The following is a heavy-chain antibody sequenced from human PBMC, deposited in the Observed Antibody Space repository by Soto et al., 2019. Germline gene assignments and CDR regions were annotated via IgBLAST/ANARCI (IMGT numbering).Heavy chain of an antibody. CDR3: ARGRAADF. Sequence: SETLSLTCVVSGGSRSGHHWSWIRQPPGEGLECLGYIYYSGTTTYNPSLKSRVTISVDTSKNQFSLRLSSVTAADTAVYFCARGRAADFRGQGILVTVSS. V-gene: IGHV4-59*08. CDR2: IYYSGTT. J-gene: IGHJ4*02. CDR1: GGSRSGHH. D-gene: IGHD2-15*01.